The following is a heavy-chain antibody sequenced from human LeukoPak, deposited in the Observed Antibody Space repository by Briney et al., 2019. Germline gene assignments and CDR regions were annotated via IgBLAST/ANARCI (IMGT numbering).Heavy chain of an antibody. Sequence: GGSLRLSCAASGFTFSSYAMSWVRQAPGKGLEWVSAISGSGGSTYYADSVKGRFTISRDNSKNTLYLQMNSLRAEDTAVYYCAKGQYVVARWYNYYYGMDVWGQGTTVTVSS. D-gene: IGHD2-15*01. CDR3: AKGQYVVARWYNYYYGMDV. CDR1: GFTFSSYA. CDR2: ISGSGGST. V-gene: IGHV3-23*01. J-gene: IGHJ6*02.